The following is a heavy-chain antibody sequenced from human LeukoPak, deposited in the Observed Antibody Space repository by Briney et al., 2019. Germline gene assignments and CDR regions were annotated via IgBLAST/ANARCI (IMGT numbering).Heavy chain of an antibody. CDR1: GFTFTSSA. D-gene: IGHD5-18*01. CDR3: AADREDSHGSYYYYGMDV. Sequence: GTSVKVSCKASGFTFTSSAMQWVRQARGQRLEWIGWIVVGSGNTNYAQKFQERVTITRDMSTSTAYMELSSLRSEDTAVYYCAADREDSHGSYYYYGMDVWGQGTTVTVSS. CDR2: IVVGSGNT. V-gene: IGHV1-58*02. J-gene: IGHJ6*02.